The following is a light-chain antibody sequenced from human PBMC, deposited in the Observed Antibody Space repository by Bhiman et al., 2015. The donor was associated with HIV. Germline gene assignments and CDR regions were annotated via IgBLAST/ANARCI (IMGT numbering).Light chain of an antibody. CDR2: QDN. V-gene: IGLV3-1*01. J-gene: IGLJ1*01. Sequence: SYELTQPPSVSVSPGQTASITCSGDKLGDKYAYWYQQKPGQSPVLVIYQDNKRPSGIPERLSGSNSGNTATLTISGTQAMDEADYYCQAWDSSTDRYVFGTGTKVTVL. CDR1: KLGDKY. CDR3: QAWDSSTDRYV.